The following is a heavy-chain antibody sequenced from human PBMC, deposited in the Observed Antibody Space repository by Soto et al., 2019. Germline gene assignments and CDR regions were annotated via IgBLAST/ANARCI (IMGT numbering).Heavy chain of an antibody. D-gene: IGHD6-6*01. V-gene: IGHV3-73*01. Sequence: GGSLRLSCVASGFPFSGAAIHWVRQASGKGLEWVGRIRSKTNNYATAYGASMTGRFTISRDDSKSTAFLQLNSLKAEDTAVYYCATRTSSNSPYFFAYWGQGALVTVSS. CDR2: IRSKTNNYAT. CDR3: ATRTSSNSPYFFAY. J-gene: IGHJ4*02. CDR1: GFPFSGAA.